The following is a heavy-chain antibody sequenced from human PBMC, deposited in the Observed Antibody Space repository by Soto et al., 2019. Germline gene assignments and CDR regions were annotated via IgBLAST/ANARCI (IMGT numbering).Heavy chain of an antibody. D-gene: IGHD3-3*01. CDR2: IDWDDDK. CDR1: GFSLSTSGMC. J-gene: IGHJ4*02. CDR3: ARSEYYDFWSGYSPAYSDY. Sequence: FGPTLVNPTQTLTLTCTFSGFSLSTSGMCVSWIRQPPGKALEWLARIDWDDDKYYSTSLKTRLTISKDTSKNQVVLTMTNMDPVDTATYYCARSEYYDFWSGYSPAYSDYWGQGTLVTVSS. V-gene: IGHV2-70*11.